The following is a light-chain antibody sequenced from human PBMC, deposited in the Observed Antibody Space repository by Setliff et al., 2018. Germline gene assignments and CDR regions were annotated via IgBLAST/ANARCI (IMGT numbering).Light chain of an antibody. V-gene: IGLV2-14*03. J-gene: IGLJ1*01. CDR2: DVS. Sequence: QSVLTQPASVSGSPGQSITISCTGTSSDVGGYNYVSWYQQHPGKAPKLMIYDVSNRPSGVSNRFSGSKSGYTASLTISGLQAEDEADYYCSSYTSSSTSYVFGTGTKVTV. CDR1: SSDVGGYNY. CDR3: SSYTSSSTSYV.